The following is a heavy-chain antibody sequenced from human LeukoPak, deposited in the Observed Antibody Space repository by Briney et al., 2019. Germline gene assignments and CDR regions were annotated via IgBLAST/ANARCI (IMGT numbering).Heavy chain of an antibody. CDR3: ARWVGSTSWYYLDY. CDR2: ISYSGST. D-gene: IGHD6-13*01. Sequence: SETLSLTCTVSGGSISTYYWSWIRQPPGKGLEWIGYISYSGSTNHNPTLESRVTISVDTSKNQFSLKLSSVTAADTAVYYCARWVGSTSWYYLDYWGQGTLVTVSS. V-gene: IGHV4-59*08. CDR1: GGSISTYY. J-gene: IGHJ4*02.